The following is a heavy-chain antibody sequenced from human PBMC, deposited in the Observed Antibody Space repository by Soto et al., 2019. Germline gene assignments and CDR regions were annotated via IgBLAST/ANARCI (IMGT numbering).Heavy chain of an antibody. CDR3: ARGPFVRYDFWSGSYYFDY. CDR1: GGSFSGYY. Sequence: SETLSLTCAVYGGSFSGYYWSWILQPPGKGLEWIGEINHSGSTNYNPSLKSRVTISVDTSKNQFSLKLSSVTAADTAVYYCARGPFVRYDFWSGSYYFDYWGQGTLVTVSS. V-gene: IGHV4-34*01. D-gene: IGHD3-3*01. J-gene: IGHJ4*02. CDR2: INHSGST.